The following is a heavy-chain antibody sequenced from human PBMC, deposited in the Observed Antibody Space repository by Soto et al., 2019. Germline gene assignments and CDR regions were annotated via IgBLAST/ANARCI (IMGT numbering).Heavy chain of an antibody. CDR3: ATRGGVAVVVPAAILPYYYYGMDV. Sequence: GGSLRLSCAASGFTFSSYSMNWVRQAPGKGLEWVSYISSSSSTIYYADSVKGRFTISRDNAKNSLYLQMNSLRAEDTAVYYCATRGGVAVVVPAAILPYYYYGMDVWGQGTTVTVSS. V-gene: IGHV3-48*01. D-gene: IGHD2-2*02. CDR1: GFTFSSYS. J-gene: IGHJ6*02. CDR2: ISSSSSTI.